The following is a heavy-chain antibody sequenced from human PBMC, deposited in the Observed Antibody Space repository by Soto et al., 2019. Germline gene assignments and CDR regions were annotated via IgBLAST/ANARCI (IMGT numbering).Heavy chain of an antibody. V-gene: IGHV3-66*01. Sequence: EVQLVEAGGGLVQPGGSLRLSCAASGFTVSSNYMSLVREAPGNGLEWCSVIYSGGSTYYADSLKGRFTISRDNSKNTLYLQMNSLRAEDTAVYYCARDLYGYCSGGSCYSGYFQHWGQGTMVTVSS. CDR2: IYSGGST. CDR1: GFTVSSNY. J-gene: IGHJ1*01. CDR3: ARDLYGYCSGGSCYSGYFQH. D-gene: IGHD2-15*01.